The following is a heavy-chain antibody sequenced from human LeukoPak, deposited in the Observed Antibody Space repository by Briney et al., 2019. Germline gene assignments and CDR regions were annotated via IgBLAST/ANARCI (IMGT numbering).Heavy chain of an antibody. Sequence: ASVKVSCKASGYTFTSYDINWVRQATGQGLEWMGWMNPNSGNTGYAQKFQGRVTMTRNTSISTAYMELSSLRSEDAAVYYCAKGREIVTIHRLNLFDPWGQGTLVTVSS. CDR3: AKGREIVTIHRLNLFDP. J-gene: IGHJ5*02. CDR1: GYTFTSYD. CDR2: MNPNSGNT. V-gene: IGHV1-8*01. D-gene: IGHD5-24*01.